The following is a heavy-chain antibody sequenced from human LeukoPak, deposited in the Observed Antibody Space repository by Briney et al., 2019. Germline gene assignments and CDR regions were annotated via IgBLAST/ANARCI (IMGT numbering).Heavy chain of an antibody. CDR1: GFTFSSYA. CDR3: AKGSSGWYWRFDY. Sequence: GGSLRLSCAASGFTFSSYAVSWVRQAPGKGLEWVSGISGGGGTTYYADSVKGRFTISRDNSKNTLYLQMNSLRAEDTAVYYCAKGSSGWYWRFDYWGQGTLVTVSS. V-gene: IGHV3-23*01. CDR2: ISGGGGTT. D-gene: IGHD6-19*01. J-gene: IGHJ4*02.